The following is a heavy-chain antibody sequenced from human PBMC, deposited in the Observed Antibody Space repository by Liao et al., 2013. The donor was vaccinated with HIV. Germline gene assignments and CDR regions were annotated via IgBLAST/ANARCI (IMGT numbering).Heavy chain of an antibody. J-gene: IGHJ5*02. V-gene: IGHV4-61*02. CDR1: GGSISSGTYY. Sequence: QVQLQESGPGLVKPSQTLSLTCTVSGGSISSGTYYWNWIRQPAGKGLEWIGRIYTSGTASYNPSLKSRVSISVDTSKNQFSLKLSSVTAADTAVYYCARDAYFDWDNWFDPWGQGTLVTVSS. CDR3: ARDAYFDWDNWFDP. CDR2: IYTSGTA. D-gene: IGHD3-9*01.